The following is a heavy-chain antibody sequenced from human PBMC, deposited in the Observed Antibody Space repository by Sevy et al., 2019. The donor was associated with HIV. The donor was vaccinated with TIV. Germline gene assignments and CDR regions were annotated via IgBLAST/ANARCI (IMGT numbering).Heavy chain of an antibody. J-gene: IGHJ4*02. D-gene: IGHD6-13*01. CDR2: IRNKADSYTT. CDR3: TTHAGIAAAGRVFDY. CDR1: GLTFSDHY. Sequence: GGSLRLSCAASGLTFSDHYMEWVRQAPGKGLEWVGRIRNKADSYTTEYAASVKGTFTISRDDSKNSLYLLMNSLKTDETAVYYCTTHAGIAAAGRVFDYWGQGILVTVSS. V-gene: IGHV3-72*01.